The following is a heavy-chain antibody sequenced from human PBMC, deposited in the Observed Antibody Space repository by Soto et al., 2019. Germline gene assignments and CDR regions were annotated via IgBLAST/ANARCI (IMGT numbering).Heavy chain of an antibody. Sequence: EVQLLESGGGLVQPGGSLRLSCAASGFTFSSYAMSWVRQAPGKGLEWVSSISSSSSYIYYADSVKGRFTISRDNAKNSLYLQMNSLRAEDTAVYYCARDQIKGGCSSTSCSHRKPDYYYYGMDVWGQGTTVTVSS. V-gene: IGHV3-21*01. CDR1: GFTFSSYA. D-gene: IGHD2-2*01. J-gene: IGHJ6*02. CDR2: ISSSSSYI. CDR3: ARDQIKGGCSSTSCSHRKPDYYYYGMDV.